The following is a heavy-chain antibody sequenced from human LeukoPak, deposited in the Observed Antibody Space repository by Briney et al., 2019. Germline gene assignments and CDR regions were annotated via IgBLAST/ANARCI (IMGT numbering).Heavy chain of an antibody. Sequence: ASVKVSCKASGYTFTGYYMHWVRQAPGQGLEWMGWINPNSGGTNYAQKFQGRVTMTRDTSISTAYMDLSSLRSDDTAVYYCARAQSSSWSQFDHWGQGALVTVSS. V-gene: IGHV1-2*02. J-gene: IGHJ4*02. CDR1: GYTFTGYY. CDR3: ARAQSSSWSQFDH. CDR2: INPNSGGT. D-gene: IGHD6-13*01.